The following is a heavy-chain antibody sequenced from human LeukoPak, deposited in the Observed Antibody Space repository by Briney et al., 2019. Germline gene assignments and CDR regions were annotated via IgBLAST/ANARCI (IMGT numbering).Heavy chain of an antibody. CDR3: ARVEDAATISYYYYGMDV. CDR1: GYTFTGYY. Sequence: ASVKVSCKASGYTFTGYYMHWVRQAPGQGLEWMGGIIPIFGTANYAQKFRGRVTITADESTSTAYMELSSLRSEDTAVYYCARVEDAATISYYYYGMDVWGQGTTVTVSS. D-gene: IGHD5-24*01. V-gene: IGHV1-69*13. J-gene: IGHJ6*02. CDR2: IIPIFGTA.